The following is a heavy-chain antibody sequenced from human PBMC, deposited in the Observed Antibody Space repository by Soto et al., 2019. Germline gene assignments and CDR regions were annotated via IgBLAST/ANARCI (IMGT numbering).Heavy chain of an antibody. Sequence: LRLSCAASGFTFSSYWMHWVRQAPGKGLVWVSRINSDGSSTSYADSVKGRFTISRDNAKNTLYLQMNSLRAEDTAVYYCARDGMDIVVVPAAPSDGMDVWGQGTTVTVSS. CDR2: INSDGSST. D-gene: IGHD2-2*03. J-gene: IGHJ6*02. V-gene: IGHV3-74*01. CDR1: GFTFSSYW. CDR3: ARDGMDIVVVPAAPSDGMDV.